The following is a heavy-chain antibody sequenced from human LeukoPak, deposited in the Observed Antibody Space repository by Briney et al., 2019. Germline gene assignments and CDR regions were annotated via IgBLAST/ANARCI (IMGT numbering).Heavy chain of an antibody. J-gene: IGHJ4*02. D-gene: IGHD6-13*01. CDR3: AKGLKGSSWHGDDY. Sequence: PGGSLRLSCAASGFTVSSNYMSWVRQAPGKGLEWVSVIYSGGSTYYADSVKGRFTISRDNSKNTLYLQMNSLRAEDTAVYYCAKGLKGSSWHGDDYWGQGTLVTVSS. CDR1: GFTVSSNY. V-gene: IGHV3-53*01. CDR2: IYSGGST.